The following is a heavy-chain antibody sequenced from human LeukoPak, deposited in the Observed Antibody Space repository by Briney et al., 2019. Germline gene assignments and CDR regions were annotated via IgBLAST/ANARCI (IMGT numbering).Heavy chain of an antibody. CDR2: ISGSGGST. CDR1: GFTFSSYA. V-gene: IGHV3-23*01. Sequence: AGGSLRLSCAASGFTFSSYAMSWVRQAPGKGLEWVSAISGSGGSTYYADSVKGRFTISRDNSKNTLYLQMNSLRAEDTAVYYCARGLWFGELMSYFDYWGQGTLVTVSS. J-gene: IGHJ4*02. CDR3: ARGLWFGELMSYFDY. D-gene: IGHD3-10*01.